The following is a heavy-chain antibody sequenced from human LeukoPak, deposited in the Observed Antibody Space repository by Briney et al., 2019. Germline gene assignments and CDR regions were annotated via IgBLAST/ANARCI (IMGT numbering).Heavy chain of an antibody. J-gene: IGHJ5*02. CDR3: ARDLDILTGSRSLNWFDP. CDR2: INTNTGNP. Sequence: ASVKVSCKASGYTFTSYAMNWVRQAPRQGLEWMGWINTNTGNPTYAQGFTGRFVFSLDTSVSTAYLQISSLKAEDTAVYYCARDLDILTGSRSLNWFDPWGQGTLVTVSS. D-gene: IGHD3-9*01. CDR1: GYTFTSYA. V-gene: IGHV7-4-1*02.